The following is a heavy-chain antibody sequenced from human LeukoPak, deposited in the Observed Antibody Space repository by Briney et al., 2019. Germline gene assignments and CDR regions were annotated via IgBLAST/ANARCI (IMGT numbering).Heavy chain of an antibody. CDR2: ISSASNTI. Sequence: GGSLRLSCAASGFTFSSYSMNWVHQAPGKGLEWVSHISSASNTIYYADSVKGRFTISRDNAKNSLYLQINSLTAEATAMYYCARDGWFGDYNWFDPWGQGTLVTVTS. CDR3: ARDGWFGDYNWFDP. J-gene: IGHJ5*02. CDR1: GFTFSSYS. D-gene: IGHD3-10*01. V-gene: IGHV3-48*01.